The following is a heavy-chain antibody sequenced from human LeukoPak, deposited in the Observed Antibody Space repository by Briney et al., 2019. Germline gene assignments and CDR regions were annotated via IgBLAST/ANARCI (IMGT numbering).Heavy chain of an antibody. V-gene: IGHV4-59*06. D-gene: IGHD3-22*01. CDR1: NGSLNSHF. CDR2: IYYSGST. J-gene: IGHJ4*02. CDR3: ARAKGRLLHDY. Sequence: SETLSLTCTVSNGSLNSHFWTWVRQPPGKGLEWIGYIYYSGSTYYNPSLKSRVTISVDTSKNQFSLKLSSVTAADTAVYYCARAKGRLLHDYWDQGTLVTVSS.